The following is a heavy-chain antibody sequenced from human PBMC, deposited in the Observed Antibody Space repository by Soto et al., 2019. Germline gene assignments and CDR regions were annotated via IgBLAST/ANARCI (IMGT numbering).Heavy chain of an antibody. D-gene: IGHD3-10*01. CDR1: GFTFSIYG. CDR3: AKKEPGSVASLMDV. J-gene: IGHJ6*02. V-gene: IGHV3-30*18. Sequence: QVQLVESGGGVVQPRGSLRLSCAASGFTFSIYGMHWVRQAPGKGVEWVAVISHAGSHINYADSVKGRFTISRDNSKNTLYLQMNSMRDEDTAVYYCAKKEPGSVASLMDVWGQGTTVTVSS. CDR2: ISHAGSHI.